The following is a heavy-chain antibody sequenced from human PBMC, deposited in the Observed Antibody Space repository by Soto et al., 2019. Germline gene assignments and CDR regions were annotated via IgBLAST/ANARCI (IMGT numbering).Heavy chain of an antibody. CDR3: ARGPQYYYDSSGYYVDY. CDR2: INAGNGNT. Sequence: ASVKVSCKASGYTFTSYAMHWVRQAPGQRLEWMGWINAGNGNTKYSQKFQGRVTITRDTSASTAYVELSSPRSEDTAVYYCARGPQYYYDSSGYYVDYWGQGTLVTVSS. D-gene: IGHD3-22*01. V-gene: IGHV1-3*01. J-gene: IGHJ4*02. CDR1: GYTFTSYA.